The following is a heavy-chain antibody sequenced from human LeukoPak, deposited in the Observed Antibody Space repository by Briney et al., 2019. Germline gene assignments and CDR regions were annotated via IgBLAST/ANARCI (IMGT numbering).Heavy chain of an antibody. Sequence: SETLSLTCAVSGYSIRSGHHWGWSRPSPGKGVEGIGFIFHAAATYYNPSLHSPVTISVHTSKNQFSLKLSSVTAADTAVYYCVRDLGLTIFDNSFDPWGQGSLVTVSS. V-gene: IGHV4-38-2*02. D-gene: IGHD2-21*01. CDR1: GYSIRSGHH. CDR3: VRDLGLTIFDNSFDP. J-gene: IGHJ5*02. CDR2: IFHAAAT.